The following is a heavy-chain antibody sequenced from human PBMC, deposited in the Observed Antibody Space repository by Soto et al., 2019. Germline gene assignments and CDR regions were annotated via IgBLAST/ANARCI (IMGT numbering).Heavy chain of an antibody. V-gene: IGHV1-24*01. J-gene: IGHJ4*02. CDR2: FDPEDGET. CDR3: ATDLGITGPIDY. D-gene: IGHD1-20*01. CDR1: GYTLTELS. Sequence: ASVKVSCKVSGYTLTELSMHWVRQAPGKGLEWMGGFDPEDGETIYAQKFQGRVTMTEDTSTDTAYMELSSLRSEDTAVYCCATDLGITGPIDYWGQGTLVTVSS.